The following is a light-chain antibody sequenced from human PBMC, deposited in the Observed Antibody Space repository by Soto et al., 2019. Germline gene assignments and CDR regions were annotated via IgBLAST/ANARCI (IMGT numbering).Light chain of an antibody. CDR3: CSYAGSYTFV. Sequence: QSVLTQPRSVSGSHGQSGTISCTGTSSDVGGYNYVSWYQQHPGKAPKLMIYDVSKRPSGVPDRFSGSKSGNTASLTISGLQAEDEADYYCCSYAGSYTFVFGTGTKVTVL. CDR1: SSDVGGYNY. CDR2: DVS. J-gene: IGLJ1*01. V-gene: IGLV2-11*01.